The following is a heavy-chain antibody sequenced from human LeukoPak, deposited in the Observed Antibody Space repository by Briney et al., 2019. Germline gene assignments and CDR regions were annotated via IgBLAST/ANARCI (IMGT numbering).Heavy chain of an antibody. Sequence: PSQTLSLTCTVSGGSISSGSYYWSWIRQPAGKGLEWIGRIYTSGSTNYNPSLKSRVTISVDTSKNQFSLKLSSVTAADTAVYYCARADGYYYCGMDVWGQGTTVTVSS. D-gene: IGHD5-24*01. CDR2: IYTSGST. CDR1: GGSISSGSYY. V-gene: IGHV4-61*02. CDR3: ARADGYYYCGMDV. J-gene: IGHJ6*02.